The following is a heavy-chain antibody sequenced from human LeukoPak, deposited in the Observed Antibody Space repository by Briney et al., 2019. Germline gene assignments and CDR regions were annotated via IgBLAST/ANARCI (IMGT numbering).Heavy chain of an antibody. J-gene: IGHJ4*02. CDR3: ARDQSGGVGAVFDF. V-gene: IGHV3-21*01. CDR1: GLYFSNAW. Sequence: GGSLRLSCTASGLYFSNAWMNWVRQAPGKGLEWVSSISGSSSYMYYGDSMKGRFTISKDNAKNSLYLQINSLRAEDTAIYYCARDQSGGVGAVFDFWGQGTLVAVSS. CDR2: ISGSSSYM. D-gene: IGHD1-26*01.